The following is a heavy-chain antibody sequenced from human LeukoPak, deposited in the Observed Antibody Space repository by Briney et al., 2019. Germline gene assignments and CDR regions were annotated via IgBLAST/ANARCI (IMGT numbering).Heavy chain of an antibody. CDR2: ISAYNGNT. CDR1: GCTFISYA. Sequence: ASVNVSCKPSGCTFISYAISWVRQAPGQGLEWMGWISAYNGNTNYAQKLQGRVTMTTDTSTSTAYMELRSLRSDDTAVYYCARDLRYSSGWYIYWGQGTLVTVSS. V-gene: IGHV1-18*01. CDR3: ARDLRYSSGWYIY. J-gene: IGHJ4*02. D-gene: IGHD6-19*01.